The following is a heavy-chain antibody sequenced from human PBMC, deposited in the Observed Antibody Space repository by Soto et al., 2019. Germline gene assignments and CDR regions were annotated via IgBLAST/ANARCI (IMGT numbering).Heavy chain of an antibody. J-gene: IGHJ3*02. Sequence: SVKVSCKASGGTFSSYAISWVRQAPGQGLEWMGGIIPIFGTANYAQKFQGRVTITADESTSTAYMELSSLRSEDTAVYYCARPAPETDSDDAFDIWGQGTMVTVSS. D-gene: IGHD2-15*01. V-gene: IGHV1-69*13. CDR2: IIPIFGTA. CDR3: ARPAPETDSDDAFDI. CDR1: GGTFSSYA.